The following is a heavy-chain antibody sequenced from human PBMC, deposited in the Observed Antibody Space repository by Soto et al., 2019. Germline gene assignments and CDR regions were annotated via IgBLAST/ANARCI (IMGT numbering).Heavy chain of an antibody. CDR3: VRDYYDTSGYPNTFDM. D-gene: IGHD3-22*01. Sequence: GGSLRLSCAASGFTLSRHTMNWVRQAPGKGLEWVSFIGSRTSDIYYADSVKGRFTISRDNAKNSLYLDLTRLRAEDTAVYFCVRDYYDTSGYPNTFDMWGQGTMVTVSS. J-gene: IGHJ3*02. CDR1: GFTLSRHT. CDR2: IGSRTSDI. V-gene: IGHV3-21*01.